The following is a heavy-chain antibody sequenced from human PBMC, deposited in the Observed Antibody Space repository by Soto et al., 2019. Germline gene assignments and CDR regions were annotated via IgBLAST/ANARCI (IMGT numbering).Heavy chain of an antibody. V-gene: IGHV3-30*18. CDR1: GFTFCRYG. D-gene: IGHD6-13*01. Sequence: SVRLSCSASGFTFCRYGMHWVRQAPGKGLEWVAVISYDGSNKYYADTVKGPFTISRDKYTNTLDLHMNSLRAEDTAFYSCAKDPHSSSCYYYYGMDVWGQGTTVTVSS. J-gene: IGHJ6*02. CDR2: ISYDGSNK. CDR3: AKDPHSSSCYYYYGMDV.